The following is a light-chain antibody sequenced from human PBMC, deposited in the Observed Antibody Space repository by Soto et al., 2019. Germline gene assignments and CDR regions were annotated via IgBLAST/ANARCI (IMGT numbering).Light chain of an antibody. CDR2: DDS. CDR3: QVWDRTASVV. Sequence: SYELTQPPSVSVAPGQTATLTCGGDKIATKGVHWYQQKPRQAPVVVVYDDSDRPSGIPERFSGSGSGNTATLTITRVEAWDEADYYCQVWDRTASVVFGGGTKVTVL. CDR1: KIATKG. V-gene: IGLV3-21*02. J-gene: IGLJ2*01.